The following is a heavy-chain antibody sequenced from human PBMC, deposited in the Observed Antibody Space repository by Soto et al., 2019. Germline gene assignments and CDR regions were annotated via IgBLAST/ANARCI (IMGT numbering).Heavy chain of an antibody. V-gene: IGHV3-11*06. Sequence: GGSLRLSCAASGFTFSDYYMTWIRQAPGKGLEWISYISTSGGFTNYADSLRGRFTISRDNSKNTLYLQMNSLRAEDTAVYYCAKILQLGDYAYYYYGMDVWGQGTTVTVSS. J-gene: IGHJ6*02. D-gene: IGHD4-17*01. CDR2: ISTSGGFT. CDR1: GFTFSDYY. CDR3: AKILQLGDYAYYYYGMDV.